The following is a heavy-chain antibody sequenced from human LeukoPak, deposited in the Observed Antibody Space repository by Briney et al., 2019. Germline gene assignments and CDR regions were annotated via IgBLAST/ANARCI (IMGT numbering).Heavy chain of an antibody. J-gene: IGHJ3*02. D-gene: IGHD6-6*01. V-gene: IGHV1-18*01. Sequence: GASVKVSCKASGYTFTSYGISWVRQAPGQGLEWMGWISAYNGNTNYAQKLQGRVTMTTDTSTSTGYMELRSLRSEDTAVYYCARVLSTSRRHDAFDIWGQGTMVTVSS. CDR2: ISAYNGNT. CDR3: ARVLSTSRRHDAFDI. CDR1: GYTFTSYG.